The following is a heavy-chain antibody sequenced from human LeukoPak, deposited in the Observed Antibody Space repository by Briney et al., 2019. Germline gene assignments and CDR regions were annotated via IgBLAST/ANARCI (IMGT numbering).Heavy chain of an antibody. CDR1: GFTFSNYA. D-gene: IGHD3-10*01. CDR2: ISGSATST. V-gene: IGHV3-23*01. CDR3: AKERSTIRGWFGEFDS. J-gene: IGHJ4*02. Sequence: GGSLRLSCAASGFTFSNYAMSWVRQAPGKGLQWVSGISGSATSTYYADSVKGRFTISRDNSKNTLYLQMNSQRAEDTAVYYCAKERSTIRGWFGEFDSWGQGTLVTVSS.